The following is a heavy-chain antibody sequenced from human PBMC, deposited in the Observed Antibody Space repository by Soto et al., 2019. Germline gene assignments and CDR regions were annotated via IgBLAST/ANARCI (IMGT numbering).Heavy chain of an antibody. CDR2: IRGSGVGT. J-gene: IGHJ4*02. V-gene: IGHV3-23*01. CDR3: AKDRSSGWSNFDY. CDR1: GFTFSIYA. Sequence: EVQLLESGGGLVQPGGSLRLSCAASGFTFSIYAMSWVRQAPGKGLEWVSTIRGSGVGTYYADSVKGRFTISSDNSKNTLYLQMDSLRAEDTAVYYCAKDRSSGWSNFDYWGQGTLVTVSS. D-gene: IGHD6-13*01.